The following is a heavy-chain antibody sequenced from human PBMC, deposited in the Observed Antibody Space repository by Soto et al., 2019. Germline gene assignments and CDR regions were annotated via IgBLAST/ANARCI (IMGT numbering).Heavy chain of an antibody. D-gene: IGHD3-22*01. CDR1: GGSISSYY. CDR2: IYYSGST. V-gene: IGHV4-59*01. CDR3: ARDLYDSSGPTPFDI. J-gene: IGHJ3*02. Sequence: SETLSLTCTVSGGSISSYYWSWIRQPPGKGLEWIGYIYYSGSTNYNPSLKSRVTISVDTSKNQFSLKLSSVTAADTAVYYCARDLYDSSGPTPFDIWGQGTMVTVS.